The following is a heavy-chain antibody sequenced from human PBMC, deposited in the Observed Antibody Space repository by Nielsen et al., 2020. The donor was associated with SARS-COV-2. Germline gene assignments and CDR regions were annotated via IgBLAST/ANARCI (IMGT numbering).Heavy chain of an antibody. CDR2: MFYIGTA. V-gene: IGHV4-61*01. D-gene: IGHD5-24*01. CDR1: GVSVTSGSYF. CDR3: ARGGYNMYDFDY. J-gene: IGHJ4*02. Sequence: SETLSLTCTVSGVSVTSGSYFWSWIRQPPGKRLEWIGYMFYIGTANYNPSLQSRVTISVDTSKNQFSLNLTSVTAADTAMYYCARGGYNMYDFDYWGQGTLVTVSS.